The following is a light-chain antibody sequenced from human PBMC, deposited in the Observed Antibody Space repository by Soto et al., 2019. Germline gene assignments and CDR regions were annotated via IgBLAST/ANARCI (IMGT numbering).Light chain of an antibody. CDR3: KQYYSIPVT. Sequence: DIVMTQSPDSLAVSLGERAAINCESSQSVLYSSNNKNYLAWYQQRPGQSPRLLISWASTRESRVPDRFSGRGSGKELTLTIRSLQAEDVAVYYCKQYYSIPVTFGGGTKVEIK. V-gene: IGKV4-1*01. CDR2: WAS. CDR1: QSVLYSSNNKNY. J-gene: IGKJ4*01.